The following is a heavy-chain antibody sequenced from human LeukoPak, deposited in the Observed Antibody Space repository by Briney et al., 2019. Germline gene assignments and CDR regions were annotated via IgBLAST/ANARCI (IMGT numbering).Heavy chain of an antibody. D-gene: IGHD2-15*01. CDR1: GYSISSGYY. V-gene: IGHV4-38-2*01. J-gene: IGHJ5*02. CDR3: ARAGYCSGGSCYSWFDP. CDR2: IYHSGST. Sequence: SETLSLTCAVSGYSISSGYYWGWIRQPPGKGLEWIGSIYHSGSTYYNPSLKSRVTISVETSKNQFSLKLSSVTAADTAVYYCARAGYCSGGSCYSWFDPWGQGTLVTVSS.